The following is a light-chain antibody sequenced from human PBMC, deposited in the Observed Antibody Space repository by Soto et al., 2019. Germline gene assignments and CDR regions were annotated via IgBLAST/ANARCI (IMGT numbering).Light chain of an antibody. J-gene: IGLJ3*02. CDR1: SSDVGGSNL. CDR2: DGS. Sequence: QSALTQPASVSGSPGQSITISCTGTSSDVGGSNLVSWYQQHPGKAPKLMIYDGSKRPSGVSDRFSGSKTGNTASLTISGLQAEDEGDYYCCSYAGSSTWVFGGGTKLTVL. CDR3: CSYAGSSTWV. V-gene: IGLV2-23*01.